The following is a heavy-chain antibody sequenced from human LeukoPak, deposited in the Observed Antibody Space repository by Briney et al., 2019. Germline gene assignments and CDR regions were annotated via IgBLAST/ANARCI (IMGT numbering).Heavy chain of an antibody. Sequence: SETLSLTCTVSGGSISSSSYYWGWIRQPPGKGLEWIGSIYYSGSTYYNPSLKSRVTISVDTSKNQFSLKLSSVTAADTAVYYCARDPGYDSSGYGDYWGQGTLVTVSS. D-gene: IGHD3-22*01. CDR1: GGSISSSSYY. CDR3: ARDPGYDSSGYGDY. CDR2: IYYSGST. V-gene: IGHV4-39*02. J-gene: IGHJ4*02.